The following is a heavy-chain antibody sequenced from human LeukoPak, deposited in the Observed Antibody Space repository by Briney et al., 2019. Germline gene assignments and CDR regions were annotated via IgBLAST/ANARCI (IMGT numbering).Heavy chain of an antibody. CDR1: GYSFTNYV. CDR3: ARGMGYNYYYMDV. V-gene: IGHV1-18*01. CDR2: ISAYNGNT. Sequence: ASVKVSCKASGYSFTNYVIISWVRQAPGQGLEWMGWISAYNGNTEYVQNLQVRVTMTTDTPTSTAYMELRSLRFDDTAVYYCARGMGYNYYYMDVWGKGTTVTVSS. J-gene: IGHJ6*03. D-gene: IGHD2-8*01.